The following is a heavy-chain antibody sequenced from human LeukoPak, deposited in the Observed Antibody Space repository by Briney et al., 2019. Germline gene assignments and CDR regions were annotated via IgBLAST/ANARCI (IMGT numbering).Heavy chain of an antibody. CDR1: GFAFSSYA. V-gene: IGHV3-23*01. J-gene: IGHJ4*02. D-gene: IGHD3-22*01. CDR2: ISGSGGDT. CDR3: AKDYYDISGSRYDF. Sequence: GGSLRLSCAASGFAFSSYAMSWVRQAPGKGLEWVSAISGSGGDTWYADSVRGRFTISRDNSKNTLYMQVNSLRAEDTAVYYCAKDYYDISGSRYDFWGQGTLVTVSS.